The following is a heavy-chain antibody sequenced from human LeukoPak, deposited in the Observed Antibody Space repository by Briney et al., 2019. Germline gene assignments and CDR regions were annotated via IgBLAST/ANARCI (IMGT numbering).Heavy chain of an antibody. CDR2: LYDSGGT. V-gene: IGHV4-59*01. CDR1: GGSISSNY. J-gene: IGHJ4*02. CDR3: ARHSVDILATANGVFDY. D-gene: IGHD5-12*01. Sequence: KSSGTLSLTCTVSGGSISSNYWSWIRQPPGKGLEWIGYLYDSGGTNYNPSLKSRVTISVDTSKNQFSLKLSSVTAADTAVYYCARHSVDILATANGVFDYWGQGTLVTVSS.